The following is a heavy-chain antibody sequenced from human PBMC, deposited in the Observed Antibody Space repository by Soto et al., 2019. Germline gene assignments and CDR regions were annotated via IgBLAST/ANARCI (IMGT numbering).Heavy chain of an antibody. CDR3: ARDYTYALAVPGYFDF. V-gene: IGHV4-38-2*02. CDR1: VYSISTGYY. J-gene: IGHJ4*02. Sequence: SETLSVTCTFSVYSISTGYYWACFRQSPVKGLEWIGSVYRSGAAYYSPTLKSRVTISVDTSKNQFSLHLKSVTAADAAVYYCARDYTYALAVPGYFDFWGQGTPVTVSS. CDR2: VYRSGAA. D-gene: IGHD6-19*01.